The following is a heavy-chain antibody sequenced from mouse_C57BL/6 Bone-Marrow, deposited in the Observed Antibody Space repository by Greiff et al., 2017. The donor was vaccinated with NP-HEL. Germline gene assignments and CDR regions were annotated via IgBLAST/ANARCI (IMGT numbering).Heavy chain of an antibody. CDR2: INPYNGDT. CDR1: GYSFTGYF. CDR3: ARGPYDYDFDY. Sequence: VQLQQSGPELVKPGDSVKLSCKASGYSFTGYFMNWVMQSHGKSLEWIGRINPYNGDTFYNQKFKGKATLTVAKSSSTAHMELRSRTAEDAAVYYCARGPYDYDFDYWGKGTTLTVSS. V-gene: IGHV1-20*01. D-gene: IGHD2-4*01. J-gene: IGHJ2*01.